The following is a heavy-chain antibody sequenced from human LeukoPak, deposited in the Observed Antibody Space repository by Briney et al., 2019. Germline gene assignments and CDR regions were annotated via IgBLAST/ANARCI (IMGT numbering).Heavy chain of an antibody. V-gene: IGHV4-38-2*02. CDR3: VRGPYGSGISNWFDP. CDR1: GYSISSGYY. D-gene: IGHD3-10*01. J-gene: IGHJ5*02. CDR2: IYYSGST. Sequence: SETLSLTCTVSGYSISSGYYWGWIRQPPGKGLEWIGYIYYSGSTNYNPSLKSRVTISVDTSKNQFSLKLTSVTAADTAVYYCVRGPYGSGISNWFDPWGQGTLVIVSS.